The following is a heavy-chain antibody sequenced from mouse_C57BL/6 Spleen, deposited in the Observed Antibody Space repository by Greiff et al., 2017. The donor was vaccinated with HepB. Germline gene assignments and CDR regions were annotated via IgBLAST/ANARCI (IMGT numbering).Heavy chain of an antibody. CDR2: ISSGGSYT. D-gene: IGHD3-2*02. CDR3: ARQVTAQALYFDY. CDR1: GFTFSSYG. V-gene: IGHV5-6*01. Sequence: EVQGVESGGDLVKPGGSLKLSCAASGFTFSSYGMSWVRQTPDKRLEWVATISSGGSYTYYPDSVKGRFTISRDNAKNTLYLQMSSLKSEDTAMYYCARQVTAQALYFDYWGQGTTLTVSS. J-gene: IGHJ2*01.